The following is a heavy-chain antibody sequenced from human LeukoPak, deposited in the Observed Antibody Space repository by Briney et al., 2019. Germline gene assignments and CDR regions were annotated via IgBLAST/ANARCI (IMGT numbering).Heavy chain of an antibody. Sequence: SETLSLTCTVSGGPISSYYWSWIRQPPGKGLEWIGYIYYSGSTNYNPSLKSRVTISVDTSKNQFSLKLSSVTAADTAVYYCARGYYYLDPWGQGTLVTVSS. CDR3: ARGYYYLDP. V-gene: IGHV4-59*12. J-gene: IGHJ5*02. CDR2: IYYSGST. CDR1: GGPISSYY. D-gene: IGHD3-10*01.